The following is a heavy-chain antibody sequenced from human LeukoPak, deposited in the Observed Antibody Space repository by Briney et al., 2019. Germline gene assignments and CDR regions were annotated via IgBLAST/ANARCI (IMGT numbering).Heavy chain of an antibody. Sequence: SETLSLTCTVSGGSISSSSYYWGWIRQPPGKGLEWIGSIYYSGSTYYDPSLKSRVTISVDTSKNQFSLKRSSVTAADTAVYYCARQVGGDYYYYYMDVWGKGTTVTVSS. D-gene: IGHD4-23*01. CDR2: IYYSGST. V-gene: IGHV4-39*01. J-gene: IGHJ6*03. CDR3: ARQVGGDYYYYYMDV. CDR1: GGSISSSSYY.